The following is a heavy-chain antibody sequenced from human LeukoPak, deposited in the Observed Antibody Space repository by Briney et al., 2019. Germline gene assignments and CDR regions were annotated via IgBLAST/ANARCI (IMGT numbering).Heavy chain of an antibody. D-gene: IGHD6-19*01. Sequence: SETLSLTCTVSGGSISSYYWSWLRQPPGKGLEWIGYIYCSGSTNYNPSLKSRVTISVDTSKNQFSLKLSSVTAADTAVYYCARPGGAGAFDIWGQGTMVTVSS. CDR1: GGSISSYY. CDR2: IYCSGST. J-gene: IGHJ3*02. CDR3: ARPGGAGAFDI. V-gene: IGHV4-59*08.